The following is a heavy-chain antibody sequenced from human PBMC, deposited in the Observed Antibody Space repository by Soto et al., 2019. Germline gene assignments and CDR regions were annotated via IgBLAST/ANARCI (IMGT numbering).Heavy chain of an antibody. CDR2: ISSSSSYI. V-gene: IGHV3-21*01. CDR1: GSTFSSYS. J-gene: IGHJ3*02. D-gene: IGHD5-18*01. CDR3: ARDTAMVTSAFDI. Sequence: PGGSLRLSCAASGSTFSSYSMNWVRQAPGKGLEWVSSISSSSSYIYYADSVKGRFTISRDNAKNSLYLQMNSLRAEDTAVYYCARDTAMVTSAFDIWGQGTMVTVSS.